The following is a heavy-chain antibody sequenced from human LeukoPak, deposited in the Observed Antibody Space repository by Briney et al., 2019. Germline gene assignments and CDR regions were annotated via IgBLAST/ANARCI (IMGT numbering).Heavy chain of an antibody. J-gene: IGHJ4*02. CDR3: ARGVPLRAPPDY. CDR2: INHSGST. CDR1: GGSFSGHY. V-gene: IGHV4-34*01. D-gene: IGHD5/OR15-5a*01. Sequence: SETLSLTCAVYGGSFSGHYWSWIRQPPGKGLEWIGEINHSGSTNYNPSLKSRVTISVDTSKNQFSLKLSSVTAADTAVYYCARGVPLRAPPDYWGQGTLVTVSS.